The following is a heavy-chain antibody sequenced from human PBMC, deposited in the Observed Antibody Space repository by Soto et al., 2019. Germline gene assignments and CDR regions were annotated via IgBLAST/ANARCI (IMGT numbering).Heavy chain of an antibody. Sequence: GGSLRLSCAASGFTFSSFPMHWVRQAPGKGLEYVSGISSDGDTTFYASSVKGRSTISRDNSKNTLFLQMGSLRADDMAVYYCASGEYAYIWGALGYWGQGTLVTVSS. CDR3: ASGEYAYIWGALGY. CDR1: GFTFSSFP. J-gene: IGHJ4*02. CDR2: ISSDGDTT. V-gene: IGHV3-64*01. D-gene: IGHD3-16*01.